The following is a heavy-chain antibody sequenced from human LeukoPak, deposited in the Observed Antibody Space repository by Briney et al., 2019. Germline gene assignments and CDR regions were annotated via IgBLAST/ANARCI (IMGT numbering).Heavy chain of an antibody. Sequence: SQTLYLTCAVYGGSFSGYYWSWIRQPPGQGLEWIGEINHSGSTNYNPSLKSRVTISVDTSKSQFSLKLSSVTAADTAVYYCARGDYDFWSGPYWFDPWGQGTLVTVSS. V-gene: IGHV4-34*01. CDR2: INHSGST. J-gene: IGHJ5*02. CDR3: ARGDYDFWSGPYWFDP. D-gene: IGHD3-3*01. CDR1: GGSFSGYY.